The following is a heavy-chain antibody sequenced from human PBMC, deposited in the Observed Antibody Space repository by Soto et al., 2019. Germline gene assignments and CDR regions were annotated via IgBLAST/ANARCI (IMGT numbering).Heavy chain of an antibody. D-gene: IGHD3-10*01. Sequence: PGGSLRLSCAASGFTFSTCWMMWVRQAPRKGLEWVANINQDGSERYYVDSVKGRFTISRDNAKNSLYLQMNSLRAEDTAVYYCVKDNRGSYWGQGTLVTVSS. J-gene: IGHJ4*02. CDR3: VKDNRGSY. CDR2: INQDGSER. V-gene: IGHV3-7*01. CDR1: GFTFSTCW.